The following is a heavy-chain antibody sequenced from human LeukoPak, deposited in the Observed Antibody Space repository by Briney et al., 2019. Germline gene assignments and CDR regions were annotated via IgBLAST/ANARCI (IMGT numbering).Heavy chain of an antibody. CDR1: GFTFSSYW. V-gene: IGHV3-7*01. J-gene: IGHJ4*02. CDR2: IKQDGSEK. D-gene: IGHD6-13*01. CDR3: ARDQGGSWYGSEDY. Sequence: QPGGSLRLSCAASGFTFSSYWMSWVRQAPGKGLEWVANIKQDGSEKYYVGSVKGRFTISRDNAKNSLYLQMNSLRAEDTAVYYCARDQGGSWYGSEDYWGQGTLVTVSS.